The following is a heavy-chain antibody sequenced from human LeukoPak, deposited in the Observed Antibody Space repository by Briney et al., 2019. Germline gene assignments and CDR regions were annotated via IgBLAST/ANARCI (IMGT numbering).Heavy chain of an antibody. CDR3: AIGYSRGWKYFQH. CDR2: ISSSSSYI. Sequence: GGSLRLSCAASGFTFSSYSMNWVRQAPGKGLEWVSSISSSSSYIYYADSVKGRFTISRDNAKNSLYLQMNSLRAEDTAVYYCAIGYSRGWKYFQHWGQGTLVTVSS. J-gene: IGHJ1*01. CDR1: GFTFSSYS. V-gene: IGHV3-21*01. D-gene: IGHD6-19*01.